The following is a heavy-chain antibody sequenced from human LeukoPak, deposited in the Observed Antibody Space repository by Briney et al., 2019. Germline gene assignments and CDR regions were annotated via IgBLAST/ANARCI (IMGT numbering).Heavy chain of an antibody. V-gene: IGHV1-46*01. J-gene: IGHJ4*02. CDR3: ASENSSSWYY. D-gene: IGHD6-13*01. Sequence: ASVTVSCKASGYTFTSYYMHWVRQAPGQGLEWMGVINPSGGSTNYAQKFEGRVTITRDTSTSTVYMELSSLRSEDTAVYYCASENSSSWYYWGQGTLVTVSS. CDR1: GYTFTSYY. CDR2: INPSGGST.